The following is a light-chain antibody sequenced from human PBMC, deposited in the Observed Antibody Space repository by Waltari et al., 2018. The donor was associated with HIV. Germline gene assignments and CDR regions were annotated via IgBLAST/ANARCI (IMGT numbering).Light chain of an antibody. J-gene: IGKJ3*01. V-gene: IGKV1-39*01. Sequence: IQMTQSPSSLSASVGDTVTITCRASQDISMFLSWYQQKPGEAPKLLIHAASSLPTGAPARFRGRGSGTEFTLTISGLQPEDFATYFCLQIYRTPLTFGPGTKLDMK. CDR3: LQIYRTPLT. CDR1: QDISMF. CDR2: AAS.